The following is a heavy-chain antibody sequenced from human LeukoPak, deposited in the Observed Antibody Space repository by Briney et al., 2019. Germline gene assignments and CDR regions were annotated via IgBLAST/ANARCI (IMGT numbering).Heavy chain of an antibody. J-gene: IGHJ4*02. D-gene: IGHD3-16*01. Sequence: ASVKVSCKASGFTFTDHYMHWVRQAPGKGLEWMGWINGKSGVTFYAQQFQDRITVTRDTSISTMYLELNRLTSADTPIYYCARDFDWGPDYWGPGTLVAVSS. CDR3: ARDFDWGPDY. V-gene: IGHV1-2*02. CDR1: GFTFTDHY. CDR2: INGKSGVT.